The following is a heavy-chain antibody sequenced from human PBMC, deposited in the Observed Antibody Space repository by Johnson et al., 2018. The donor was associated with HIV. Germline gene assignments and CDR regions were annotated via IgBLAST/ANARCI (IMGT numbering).Heavy chain of an antibody. Sequence: QVQLVESGGGLVKPGGSLRLSCAASGFTFSDYYMSWIRQAPGKGLEWVSYISSSGSIIYYAESVKGRFTISRDNAKNSLYLQMNSLRAEDTALYYCVFGEDYYDSGGHHHGPAAFDFWGLGTMVTVYS. D-gene: IGHD3-22*01. J-gene: IGHJ3*01. CDR1: GFTFSDYY. CDR3: VFGEDYYDSGGHHHGPAAFDF. V-gene: IGHV3-11*04. CDR2: ISSSGSII.